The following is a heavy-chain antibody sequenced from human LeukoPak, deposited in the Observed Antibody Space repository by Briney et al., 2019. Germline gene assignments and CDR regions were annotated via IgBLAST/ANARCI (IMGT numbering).Heavy chain of an antibody. CDR1: GLTFSGSA. D-gene: IGHD2-15*01. CDR3: AKVLVLVSANRYYFDY. V-gene: IGHV3-23*01. CDR2: ISGSGNST. J-gene: IGHJ4*02. Sequence: HPGGSLRLPCAASGLTFSGSAMSWVRQAPGKGLEWVSPISGSGNSTYYADSVKGRFTISRDNSKNTLYLQMNSLRAEDTAVYYCAKVLVLVSANRYYFDYWGQGTLVTVPS.